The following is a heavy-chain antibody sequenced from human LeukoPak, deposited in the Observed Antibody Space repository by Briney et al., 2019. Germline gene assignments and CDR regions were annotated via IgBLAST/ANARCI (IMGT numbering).Heavy chain of an antibody. CDR1: GVSISGYY. CDR3: ARDLVGGVSPFDY. D-gene: IGHD3-16*01. J-gene: IGHJ4*02. Sequence: SETLSLTCTVSGVSISGYYWSWIRQTPGKGLEWIGYIYNSRNTYYNPSLKSRVTLSSDTSKNQFSLNMRSVTAADTAVYYCARDLVGGVSPFDYWGQGTLVTVSS. V-gene: IGHV4-59*01. CDR2: IYNSRNT.